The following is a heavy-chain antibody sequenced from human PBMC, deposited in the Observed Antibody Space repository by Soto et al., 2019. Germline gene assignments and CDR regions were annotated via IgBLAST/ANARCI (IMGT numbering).Heavy chain of an antibody. V-gene: IGHV3-23*01. CDR2: ISGSGDIT. CDR3: AKANPSDYDILTAYYYFDY. CDR1: GFTFNDYS. Sequence: GGSLRLSCAASGFTFNDYSMTWVRRTLGKGLEWVSTISGSGDITYYADSVKGRFIISRDISKNTLYLQMNTLTAADTAVYYCAKANPSDYDILTAYYYFDYWGQGTLVTVSS. J-gene: IGHJ4*02. D-gene: IGHD3-9*01.